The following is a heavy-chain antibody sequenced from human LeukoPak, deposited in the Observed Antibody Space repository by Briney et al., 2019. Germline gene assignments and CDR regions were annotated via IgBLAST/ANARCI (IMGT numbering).Heavy chain of an antibody. D-gene: IGHD5-18*01. J-gene: IGHJ2*01. Sequence: PGGSLRLSCAASGFTFSSYSMNWVRQAPGKGLEWVSSISSSSSYIYYADSVKGRFTISRDNSKNSLYLQMNSLRTEDTALYYCAAIQPRRHHPNWYFDLWGRGTLVTVSS. CDR1: GFTFSSYS. V-gene: IGHV3-21*04. CDR3: AAIQPRRHHPNWYFDL. CDR2: ISSSSSYI.